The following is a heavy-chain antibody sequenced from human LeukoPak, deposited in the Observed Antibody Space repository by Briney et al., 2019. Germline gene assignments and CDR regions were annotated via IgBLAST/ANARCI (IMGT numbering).Heavy chain of an antibody. CDR1: GFTFSDYY. J-gene: IGHJ3*02. V-gene: IGHV3-11*01. Sequence: GGSLRLSCAASGFTFSDYYMSWIRQAPGKGLEWVSSISSSDSTIYCADSVKGRFTISRDNAKNSLYLQMSSLRAEDTAVYYCARDRPSYGDDFFDAFDIWGQGTMVTVSS. D-gene: IGHD4-17*01. CDR3: ARDRPSYGDDFFDAFDI. CDR2: ISSSDSTI.